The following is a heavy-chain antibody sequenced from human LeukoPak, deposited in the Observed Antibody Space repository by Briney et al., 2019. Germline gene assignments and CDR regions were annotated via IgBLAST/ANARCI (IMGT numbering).Heavy chain of an antibody. J-gene: IGHJ6*03. CDR3: ARDLPRLGGYMDV. D-gene: IGHD4-23*01. CDR1: GFTFSSYG. CDR2: IRYDGSNK. V-gene: IGHV3-30*02. Sequence: GGSLRLSCAASGFTFSSYGMHWVRQAPGKGLEWVAFIRYDGSNKYYADSVKGRFTISRDNSKNTLYLQMNSLRAEDTAVYYCARDLPRLGGYMDVWGKGTTVTVSS.